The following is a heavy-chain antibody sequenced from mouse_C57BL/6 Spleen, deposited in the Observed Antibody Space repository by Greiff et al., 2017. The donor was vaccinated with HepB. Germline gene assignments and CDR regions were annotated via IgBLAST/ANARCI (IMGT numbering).Heavy chain of an antibody. Sequence: QVQLKQSGPGLVQPSQSLSITCTVSGFSLTSYGVHWVRQSPGKGLEWLGVIWSGGSTDYNAAFISRLSISKDNSKSQVFFKMNSMQADDTAIYYCARKDGNYGGEAMDYWGQGTSVTVSS. D-gene: IGHD2-1*01. CDR3: ARKDGNYGGEAMDY. CDR1: GFSLTSYG. J-gene: IGHJ4*01. CDR2: IWSGGST. V-gene: IGHV2-2*01.